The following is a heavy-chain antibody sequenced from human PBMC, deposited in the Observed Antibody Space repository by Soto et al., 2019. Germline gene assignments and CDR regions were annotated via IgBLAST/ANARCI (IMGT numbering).Heavy chain of an antibody. CDR3: AKDGSHTFDY. CDR2: MSYDGSNE. CDR1: GFTFSHYA. J-gene: IGHJ4*02. D-gene: IGHD1-26*01. V-gene: IGHV3-30*18. Sequence: QVQLVESGGGVVQPGRSLSLSCAASGFTFSHYAMHWVRQAPGKGLEWVALMSYDGSNEYYADSVKGRFTISRDNSKNSLYLQMNSRRAEDTAVYCCAKDGSHTFDYWGQGALVTVSS.